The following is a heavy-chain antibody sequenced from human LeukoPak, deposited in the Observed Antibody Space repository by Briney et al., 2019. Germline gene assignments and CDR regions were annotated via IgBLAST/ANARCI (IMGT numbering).Heavy chain of an antibody. CDR3: ARAGGGPTTLYWYFDI. V-gene: IGHV3-30*04. J-gene: IGHJ2*01. CDR1: GFTFSSYA. CDR2: ISYDGGNK. D-gene: IGHD1-7*01. Sequence: PGGSLRLSCAASGFTFSSYAMHWVRQAPGKGLEWVAVISYDGGNKYYADSVKGRFTISGDNSKNTMYMQMNSLRAEDTAVYYCARAGGGPTTLYWYFDIWGRGTLVTVSS.